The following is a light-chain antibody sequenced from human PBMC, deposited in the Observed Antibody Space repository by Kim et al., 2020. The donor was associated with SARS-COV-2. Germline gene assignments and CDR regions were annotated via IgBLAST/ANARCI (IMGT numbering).Light chain of an antibody. CDR1: QTFGSSY. CDR3: QRYGNART. V-gene: IGKV3-20*01. Sequence: ELVLTQSPGTLSLSPGDRATLSCRASQTFGSSYVAWYQQKPGQAPRLLIYGASSRATGIPDRCSGSGSGTDFTLTISRLEPEDFAVYYCQRYGNARTFGQGAKVDIK. J-gene: IGKJ1*01. CDR2: GAS.